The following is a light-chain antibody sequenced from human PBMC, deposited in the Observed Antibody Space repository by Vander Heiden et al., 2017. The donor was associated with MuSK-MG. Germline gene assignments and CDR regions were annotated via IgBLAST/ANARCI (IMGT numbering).Light chain of an antibody. Sequence: EIVMTQSPATLSVSPGESATLSCRASQSVSSSLAWYQQKPGQTPRLLIYGASTRATGIPARFSGSGSGTEFTLTIRSLQSGDFSVYYCQQENNCPITFGGGTKVEIK. CDR2: GAS. V-gene: IGKV3-15*01. CDR1: QSVSSS. CDR3: QQENNCPIT. J-gene: IGKJ4*01.